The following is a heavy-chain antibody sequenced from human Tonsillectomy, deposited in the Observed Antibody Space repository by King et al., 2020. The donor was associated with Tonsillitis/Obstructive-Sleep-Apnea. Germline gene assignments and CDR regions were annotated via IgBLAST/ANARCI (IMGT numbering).Heavy chain of an antibody. D-gene: IGHD5-24*01. J-gene: IGHJ6*02. CDR1: GGSISSYY. V-gene: IGHV4-59*08. CDR2: IYYSGST. Sequence: QLQESGPGLVKPSETLSLTCTVSGGSISSYYWSWIRQPPGKGLEWIGYIYYSGSTNYNPSLKSRVTISVDTSKNQFSLNLSSVTAADTAVYYCARQDGYTPPHSYYYYGMDVWGQGTTVTVSS. CDR3: ARQDGYTPPHSYYYYGMDV.